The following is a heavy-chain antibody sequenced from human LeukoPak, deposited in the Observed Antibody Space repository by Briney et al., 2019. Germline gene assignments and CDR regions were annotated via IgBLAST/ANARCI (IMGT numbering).Heavy chain of an antibody. V-gene: IGHV4-39*07. D-gene: IGHD5-18*01. CDR1: GGSISSSSDY. CDR2: IYYSGST. Sequence: SETLSLTCTVSGGSISSSSDYWGWIRQPPGKGLEWIGSIYYSGSTYYNPSLKSRVTISVDTSKNQFSLKLSSVTAADTAVYYCARDQSYGYYFFHNWFDPWGQGTLVTVSS. J-gene: IGHJ5*02. CDR3: ARDQSYGYYFFHNWFDP.